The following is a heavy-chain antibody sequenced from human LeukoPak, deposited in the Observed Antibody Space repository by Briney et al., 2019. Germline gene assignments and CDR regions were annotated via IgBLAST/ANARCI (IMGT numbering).Heavy chain of an antibody. V-gene: IGHV1-69*05. D-gene: IGHD4-17*01. J-gene: IGHJ4*02. CDR1: GGTFSSYA. CDR2: IIPIFGTA. Sequence: SVKVSCKASGGTFSSYAISWVRQAPGQGLEWMGRIIPIFGTANYAQKFQGRVTITTDESTSTAYMGLSSLRSEDTAVYYCARATHGDSHLYYWGQGTLVTVSS. CDR3: ARATHGDSHLYY.